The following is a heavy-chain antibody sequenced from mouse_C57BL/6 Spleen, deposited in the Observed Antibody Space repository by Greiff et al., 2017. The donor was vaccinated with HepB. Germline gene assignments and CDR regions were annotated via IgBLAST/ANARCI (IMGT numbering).Heavy chain of an antibody. V-gene: IGHV2-2*01. CDR2: IWSGGST. J-gene: IGHJ4*01. D-gene: IGHD2-4*01. CDR1: GFSLTSYG. CDR3: ARNDDYDDYAMDY. Sequence: VQVVESGPGLVQPSQSLSITCTVSGFSLTSYGVHWVRQSPGKGLEWLGVIWSGGSTDYNAAFISRLSISKDNSKSQVFFKMNSLQADDTAIYYCARNDDYDDYAMDYWGQGTSVTVSS.